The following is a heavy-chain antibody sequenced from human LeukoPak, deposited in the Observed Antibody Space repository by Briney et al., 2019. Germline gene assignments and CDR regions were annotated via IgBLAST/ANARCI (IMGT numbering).Heavy chain of an antibody. CDR1: GGSISSYY. CDR3: ARVWAWSIAAAGP. D-gene: IGHD6-13*01. V-gene: IGHV4-59*01. J-gene: IGHJ4*02. Sequence: PSETLSLTCTVSGGSISSYYWSWVRQPPGKGLEWIGYIYYSGSTNYNPSLKSRVTISVDTSKNQFSLKLSSVTAADAAVYYCARVWAWSIAAAGPWGQGTLVTVSS. CDR2: IYYSGST.